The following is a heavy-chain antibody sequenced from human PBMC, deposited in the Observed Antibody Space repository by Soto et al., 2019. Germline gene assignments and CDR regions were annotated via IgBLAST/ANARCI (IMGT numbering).Heavy chain of an antibody. J-gene: IGHJ6*02. CDR1: GGSISSGGYY. D-gene: IGHD6-13*01. Sequence: TLSLTCTVSGGSISSGGYYWSWIRQHPGKGLEWIGYIYYSGSTYYNPSLKSRVTISVDTSKNQFSLKLSSVTAADTAVYYCARDRSSPNTEVGMDVWGQGTTVTVSS. CDR3: ARDRSSPNTEVGMDV. CDR2: IYYSGST. V-gene: IGHV4-31*03.